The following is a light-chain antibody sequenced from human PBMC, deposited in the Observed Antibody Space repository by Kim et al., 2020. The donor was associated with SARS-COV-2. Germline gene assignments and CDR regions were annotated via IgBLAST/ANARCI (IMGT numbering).Light chain of an antibody. CDR2: DVN. Sequence: QSALTQPPSASGSPGQSVTISCTGTSSDVGDYNYVSWYQQHPGKAPKLMIYDVNKRPSGVSNRFSGSKSGNTASLTFSGLQAEDEADYYCSSYTSGSTVFGTGTKVTVL. V-gene: IGLV2-14*01. J-gene: IGLJ1*01. CDR3: SSYTSGSTV. CDR1: SSDVGDYNY.